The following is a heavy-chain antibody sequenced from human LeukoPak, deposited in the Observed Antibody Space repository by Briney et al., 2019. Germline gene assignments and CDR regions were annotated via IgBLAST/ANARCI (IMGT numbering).Heavy chain of an antibody. CDR1: GGSVSSGSYY. V-gene: IGHV4-61*01. CDR3: ARDNWNSNIDY. CDR2: IYYSGST. Sequence: SETLSLTCTVSGGSVSSGSYYWSWIRQPPGKGLEWIGYIYYSGSTNYNPSLKSRVTISVDTSKNQFSLKLSSVTAADTAVYYCARDNWNSNIDYWGRGTLVTVSS. J-gene: IGHJ4*02. D-gene: IGHD1-7*01.